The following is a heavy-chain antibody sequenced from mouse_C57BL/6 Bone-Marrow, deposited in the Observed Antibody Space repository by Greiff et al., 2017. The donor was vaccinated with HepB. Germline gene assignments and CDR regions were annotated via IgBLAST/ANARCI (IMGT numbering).Heavy chain of an antibody. D-gene: IGHD1-1*01. CDR1: GFTFSSYA. J-gene: IGHJ2*01. V-gene: IGHV5-4*03. Sequence: EVKVVESGGGLVKPGGSLKLSCAASGFTFSSYAMSWVRQTPEKRLEWVATISDGGSYTYYPDNVKGRFTISRDNAKNNLYLQMSHLKSEDTAMYYCASQSPIYYYGSSYLDYWGQGTTLTVSS. CDR2: ISDGGSYT. CDR3: ASQSPIYYYGSSYLDY.